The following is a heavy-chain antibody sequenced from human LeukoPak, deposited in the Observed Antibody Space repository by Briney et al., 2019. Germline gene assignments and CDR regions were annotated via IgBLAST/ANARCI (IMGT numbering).Heavy chain of an antibody. CDR1: GGSISSYY. J-gene: IGHJ6*03. CDR2: IYYSGST. Sequence: SETLSLTCTVSGGSISSYYWTWIRQPPGKGLEWIGYIYYSGSTNYNPSLKSRVTISVDTSKNQFSLKLSSVTAADTAVYYCARVTTAKNSGYYYYYMDVWGKGTTVTVSS. V-gene: IGHV4-59*01. CDR3: ARVTTAKNSGYYYYYMDV. D-gene: IGHD4-11*01.